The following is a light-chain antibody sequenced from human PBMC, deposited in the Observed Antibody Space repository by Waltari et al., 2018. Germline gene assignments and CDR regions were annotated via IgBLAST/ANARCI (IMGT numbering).Light chain of an antibody. Sequence: SDVLTQAPSVSVAPGQTARVTCEGNNIGGNSVHWYQQAAGQAPVLVIYDDNARPSGIPERFSGSNSGNTATLTSSRVEAGDEADYFCQVWNSKGDYLFGPGTKFTVL. V-gene: IGLV3-21*02. CDR3: QVWNSKGDYL. J-gene: IGLJ1*01. CDR2: DDN. CDR1: NIGGNS.